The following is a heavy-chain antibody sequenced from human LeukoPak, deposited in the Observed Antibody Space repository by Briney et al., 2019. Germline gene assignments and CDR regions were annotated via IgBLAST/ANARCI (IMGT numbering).Heavy chain of an antibody. J-gene: IGHJ4*02. D-gene: IGHD2-15*01. V-gene: IGHV3-23*01. Sequence: GGSLRLSCAASGFTFSSYSMNWVRQAPGLGLEWVSSITGSTRTTYYTDSVKGRFIISRDNSRNTLYLQMNSLGAEDTAIYYCAKDQLNRFCSAGSCSVTHDYWGQGTLVTVSS. CDR3: AKDQLNRFCSAGSCSVTHDY. CDR2: ITGSTRTT. CDR1: GFTFSSYS.